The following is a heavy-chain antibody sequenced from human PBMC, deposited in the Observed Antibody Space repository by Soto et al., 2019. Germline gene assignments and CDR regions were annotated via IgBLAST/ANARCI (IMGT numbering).Heavy chain of an antibody. Sequence: QVHLVQSGVEVKTPGASVKVSCQASGYTFFTYDISWVRQAPGQGLEWMGWISTYSDDTKYAQKFQGRVTMTTDTSTTTAYLELRSLRSDDTAVYYCARHHGPTTSENGFDPWGQGTLVTVSS. V-gene: IGHV1-18*01. J-gene: IGHJ5*02. CDR3: ARHHGPTTSENGFDP. D-gene: IGHD5-12*01. CDR1: GYTFFTYD. CDR2: ISTYSDDT.